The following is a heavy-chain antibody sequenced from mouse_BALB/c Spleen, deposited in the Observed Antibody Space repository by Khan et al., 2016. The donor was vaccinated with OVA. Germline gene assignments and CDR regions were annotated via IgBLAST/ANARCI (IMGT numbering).Heavy chain of an antibody. CDR3: ARPPYVSYVLDN. CDR2: INTYTGEP. D-gene: IGHD1-1*01. J-gene: IGHJ4*01. CDR1: GHTFTKFG. Sequence: QIQLVQSGPEVKKPGETVKISCKASGHTFTKFGMNWVKQAPGKGLKWMGWINTYTGEPTYADDFNGRFAFSLETSASTAYLQINNLKNEETATYFCARPPYVSYVLDNWGQGTSVTVSS. V-gene: IGHV9-3-1*01.